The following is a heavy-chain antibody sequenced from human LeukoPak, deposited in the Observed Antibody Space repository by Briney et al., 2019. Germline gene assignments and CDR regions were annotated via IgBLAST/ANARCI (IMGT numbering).Heavy chain of an antibody. V-gene: IGHV3-11*01. CDR2: ISSGSTTI. Sequence: GGSLRLSCAASGFTFSDYYMTWIRQAPGKGLEWVSYISSGSTTIYYADSVKGRFTISRDNAKNSVYLLMDSLRVDDTAVYYCARDPPYDAFGIWGQGTMVTVSS. CDR3: ARDPPYDAFGI. J-gene: IGHJ3*02. CDR1: GFTFSDYY.